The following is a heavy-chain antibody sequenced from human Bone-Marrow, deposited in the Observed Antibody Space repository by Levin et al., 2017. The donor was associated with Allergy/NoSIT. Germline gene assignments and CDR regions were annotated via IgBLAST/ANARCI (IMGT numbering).Heavy chain of an antibody. CDR2: ISSSSSYI. CDR1: GFTFSSYS. CDR3: ARDERSHYYGSGSYYNRHYYYYYYMDV. Sequence: SCAASGFTFSSYSMNWVRQAPGKGLEWVSSISSSSSYIYYADSVKGRFTISRDNAKNSLYLQMNSLRAEDTAVYYCARDERSHYYGSGSYYNRHYYYYYYMDVWGKGTTVTVSS. D-gene: IGHD3-10*01. V-gene: IGHV3-21*01. J-gene: IGHJ6*03.